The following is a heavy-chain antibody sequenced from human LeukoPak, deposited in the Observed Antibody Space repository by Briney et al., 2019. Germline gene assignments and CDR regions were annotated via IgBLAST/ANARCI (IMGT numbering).Heavy chain of an antibody. CDR2: INHSGST. D-gene: IGHD2-2*01. Sequence: SETLSLTCAVYGGSFSGYYWSWIRQPPGKGLEWIGEINHSGSTNYNPSLKSRVTISVDTSKNQFSLKLSSVTAADTAVYYCARGWNVVVPAAGAYYYGMDVWAKGPRSPSPQ. CDR3: ARGWNVVVPAAGAYYYGMDV. J-gene: IGHJ6*04. CDR1: GGSFSGYY. V-gene: IGHV4-34*01.